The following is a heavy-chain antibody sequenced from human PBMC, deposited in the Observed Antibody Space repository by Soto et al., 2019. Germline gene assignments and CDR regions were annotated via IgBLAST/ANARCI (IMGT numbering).Heavy chain of an antibody. D-gene: IGHD2-8*01. Sequence: SETLYLTCSVSGGSVSNKTYYWSWIRQPPGKGLEWIGEVNHSGSTNYNPSLKSRVTLSVDTSKNQFSLKLSSVTAADTAVYYCARGLRTNGSFFRVWGQGTLVTVSS. CDR1: GGSVSNKTYY. V-gene: IGHV4-34*01. CDR3: ARGLRTNGSFFRV. CDR2: VNHSGST. J-gene: IGHJ4*02.